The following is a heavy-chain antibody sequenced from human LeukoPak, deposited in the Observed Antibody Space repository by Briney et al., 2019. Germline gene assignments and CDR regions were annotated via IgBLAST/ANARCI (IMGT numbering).Heavy chain of an antibody. V-gene: IGHV3-33*01. D-gene: IGHD1-7*01. CDR3: ATDNWNYVSYFDY. CDR2: IWYDGSNK. Sequence: GRSLRLSCAASGFTFSSYGMHWVRQAPGKGLEWVAVIWYDGSNKYYADSVKGRFTISRDNSKNTLYLQMNSLRAEDTAVYYCATDNWNYVSYFDYWGQGTLVTVSS. CDR1: GFTFSSYG. J-gene: IGHJ4*02.